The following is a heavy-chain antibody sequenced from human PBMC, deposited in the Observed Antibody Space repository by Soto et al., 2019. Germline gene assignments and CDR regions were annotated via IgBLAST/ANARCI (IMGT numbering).Heavy chain of an antibody. CDR1: GVPFSSNW. V-gene: IGHV3-7*04. CDR3: AREVVVSRGASYFGY. CDR2: IRQDGSEI. D-gene: IGHD2-2*01. Sequence: GGSLRLSCVGSGVPFSSNWMTWVRQAPGKGLEWVANIRQDGSEINYVDSVKGRFTISRDNTKNSLYLQMNSLRAEDTAIYYCAREVVVSRGASYFGYWGPGTLVTVS. J-gene: IGHJ4*02.